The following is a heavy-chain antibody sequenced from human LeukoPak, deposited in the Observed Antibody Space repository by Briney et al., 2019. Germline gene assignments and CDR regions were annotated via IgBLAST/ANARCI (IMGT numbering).Heavy chain of an antibody. CDR2: ISPYNGYT. Sequence: GASLRVSCKTSGYTFRIYSIGWVRQAPGQGLEWMGWISPYNGYTKYAQRVQGRLTLSTDTSTSIAYMELRSLTSDDTAVYYCARRGRYCSSSSCYHDAFDVWGQGTMVTVSS. CDR3: ARRGRYCSSSSCYHDAFDV. CDR1: GYTFRIYS. J-gene: IGHJ3*01. V-gene: IGHV1-18*04. D-gene: IGHD2-2*01.